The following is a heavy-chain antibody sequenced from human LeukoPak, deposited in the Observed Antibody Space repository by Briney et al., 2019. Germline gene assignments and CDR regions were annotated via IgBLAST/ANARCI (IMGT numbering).Heavy chain of an antibody. CDR1: GFTFSSYA. CDR2: ISYDGSNK. V-gene: IGHV3-30-3*01. Sequence: GGSLRLSCAASGFTFSSYAMHWVRQAPGKGLEWVAVISYDGSNKYYADSVKGRFTISRDNSKNTLYLQMNSLRAEDTAVYYCXXXXXXSADPFDYWGQGTLVTVSS. CDR3: XXXXXXSADPFDY. D-gene: IGHD6-25*01. J-gene: IGHJ4*02.